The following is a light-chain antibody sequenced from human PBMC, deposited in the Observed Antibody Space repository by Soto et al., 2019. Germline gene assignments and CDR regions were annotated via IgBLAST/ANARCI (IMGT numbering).Light chain of an antibody. CDR3: SAWDNSLNGYV. J-gene: IGLJ1*01. CDR1: FSNIGSNT. CDR2: TAG. Sequence: QSVLTQPPSVSGTPGQRVTISCSGSFSNIGSNTVAWYQHLPGTAPPRLIFTAGQRPSGVPGRFSGSKSGTSASLAISGLQSEDEGDYYCSAWDNSLNGYVFGPGTKLTVL. V-gene: IGLV1-44*01.